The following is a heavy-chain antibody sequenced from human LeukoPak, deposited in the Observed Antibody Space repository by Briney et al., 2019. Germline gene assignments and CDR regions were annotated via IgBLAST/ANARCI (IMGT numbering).Heavy chain of an antibody. CDR3: ARSPTRDYYGSGSVFDY. CDR2: ISFDGTHD. J-gene: IGHJ4*02. D-gene: IGHD3-10*01. Sequence: GGSLRLSCAASGFTFSSYAIHWVRQAPGKGLEWVAVISFDGTHDFYADSVKGRFTISRDNAQNSLYLQMNSLRAEDTAVYYCARSPTRDYYGSGSVFDYWGQGTLVTVSS. V-gene: IGHV3-30*04. CDR1: GFTFSSYA.